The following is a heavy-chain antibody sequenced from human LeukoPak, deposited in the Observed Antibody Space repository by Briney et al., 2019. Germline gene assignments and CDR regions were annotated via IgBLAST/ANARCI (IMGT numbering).Heavy chain of an antibody. D-gene: IGHD4/OR15-4a*01. CDR1: GFTFPSNW. CDR3: ASIGAGY. V-gene: IGHV3-74*01. CDR2: ISSDGRST. J-gene: IGHJ4*02. Sequence: GGSLRLSCAASGFTFPSNWHWVRQAPGKGLVWVSRISSDGRSTSYADSVKGRFTISRDNAKNMLYLQMNSLRAEDTAVYYCASIGAGYWGQGTLVTVSS.